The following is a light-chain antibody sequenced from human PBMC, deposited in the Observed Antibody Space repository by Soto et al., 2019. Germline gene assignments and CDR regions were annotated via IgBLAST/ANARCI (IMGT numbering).Light chain of an antibody. CDR1: QSISSW. Sequence: DIQMTQSPSTLSASVGDRVTITCRASQSISSWLAWYQQKPGKAPKLLIYDASSLESGVPSRFSGRKSGTQFTLTIDSLQPEDFATYYCQQVKTYPRTFGGGTKVEIK. V-gene: IGKV1-5*01. CDR3: QQVKTYPRT. J-gene: IGKJ4*01. CDR2: DAS.